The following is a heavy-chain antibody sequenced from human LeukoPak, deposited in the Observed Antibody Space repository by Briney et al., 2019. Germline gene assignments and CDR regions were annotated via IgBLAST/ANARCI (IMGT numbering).Heavy chain of an antibody. CDR3: ARHDPEALAFDF. CDR2: IYTSGST. D-gene: IGHD3-16*01. J-gene: IGHJ4*02. Sequence: SETLSLTCTVSGGSISSYYWSWIRQPPGKGLEWIGYIYTSGSTNYNPSLKSRVTISVDTSKNQFSLKLSSLTAADTAVYYCARHDPEALAFDFWGQGTLVTVSS. V-gene: IGHV4-4*09. CDR1: GGSISSYY.